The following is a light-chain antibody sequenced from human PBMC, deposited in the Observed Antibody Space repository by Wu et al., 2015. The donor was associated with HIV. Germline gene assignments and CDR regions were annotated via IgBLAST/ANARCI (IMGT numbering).Light chain of an antibody. Sequence: EIVLTQSPATLSVSPGERATLSCRASQSVSSYLAWYQQKPGQAPRLLIYDVSSRATGIPARFSGSGSGTDFTLTISSLEPEDFAVYYCQRSSWPITFGQGTRLEIK. V-gene: IGKV3-11*01. J-gene: IGKJ5*01. CDR3: QRSSWPIT. CDR1: QSVSSY. CDR2: DVS.